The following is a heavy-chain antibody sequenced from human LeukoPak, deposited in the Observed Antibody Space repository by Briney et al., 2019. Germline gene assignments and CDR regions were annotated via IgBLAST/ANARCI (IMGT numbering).Heavy chain of an antibody. V-gene: IGHV3-23*01. CDR1: GFTFSSYA. CDR2: ITGSGGTT. CDR3: AKASGLSYDGSGSRLYYFDY. D-gene: IGHD3-22*01. J-gene: IGHJ4*02. Sequence: RAGGSLRLSCAASGFTFSSYAMSWVRQAPGKGLERVSAITGSGGTTYYADSVKGRFTISRDNSKNTLYLQMNSLRGEDTAVYYCAKASGLSYDGSGSRLYYFDYWGQGTLVTVSS.